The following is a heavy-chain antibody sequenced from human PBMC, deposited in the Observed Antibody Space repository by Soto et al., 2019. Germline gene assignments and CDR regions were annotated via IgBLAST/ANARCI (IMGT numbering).Heavy chain of an antibody. J-gene: IGHJ4*02. Sequence: SETLSLTCTVSGGSINSDPYYWGWVRQPPGKGLEYIGSIYYSGSTYYNPSLKSRVTISVDTSKNQFSLKLSSVTAADTAVYFCARHGAQWNSISFDYWGQGTLVTVSS. V-gene: IGHV4-39*01. CDR3: ARHGAQWNSISFDY. CDR1: GGSINSDPYY. CDR2: IYYSGST. D-gene: IGHD6-13*01.